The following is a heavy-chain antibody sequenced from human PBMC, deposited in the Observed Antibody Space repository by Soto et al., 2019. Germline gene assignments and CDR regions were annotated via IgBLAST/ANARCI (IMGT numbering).Heavy chain of an antibody. J-gene: IGHJ5*02. CDR2: IYYSGST. D-gene: IGHD5-18*01. CDR1: GGSISSGDYY. Sequence: QVQLQESGPGLVKPSQTLSLTCTVSGGSISSGDYYWSWIRHPPGKGLEWIGYIYYSGSTYYNPSLKSRVTISVDTSKNQFSLKLSSVTAADTAVYYCARDRNTAMAPTNWFDPWGQGTLVTVSS. CDR3: ARDRNTAMAPTNWFDP. V-gene: IGHV4-30-4*01.